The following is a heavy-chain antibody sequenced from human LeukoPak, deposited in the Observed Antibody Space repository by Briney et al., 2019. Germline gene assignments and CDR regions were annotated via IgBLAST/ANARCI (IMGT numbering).Heavy chain of an antibody. V-gene: IGHV4-59*01. CDR1: GGSISSYY. CDR2: IYYSGST. Sequence: SETLSLTCTVSGGSISSYYWSCIRQPPGKGLEWIGYIYYSGSTNYNPSLKSRVTISVDTSKNQFSLKLSSVTAADTAVYYCARVPTYYYGSGSYYFDYWGQGTLVTVSS. CDR3: ARVPTYYYGSGSYYFDY. J-gene: IGHJ4*02. D-gene: IGHD3-10*01.